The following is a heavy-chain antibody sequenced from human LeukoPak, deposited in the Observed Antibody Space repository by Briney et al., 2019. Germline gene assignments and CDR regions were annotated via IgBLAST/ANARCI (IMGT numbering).Heavy chain of an antibody. CDR1: GGSFSGYY. Sequence: PPETPSLTCAVYGGSFSGYYWSWIRQPPGKGLEWIGEINHSGSTNYNPSLKSRVTISVDTSKNQFSLKLSSVTAADTAVYYCARAPLWPYYYYGMDVWGQGTTVTASS. D-gene: IGHD3-16*01. V-gene: IGHV4-34*01. CDR2: INHSGST. J-gene: IGHJ6*02. CDR3: ARAPLWPYYYYGMDV.